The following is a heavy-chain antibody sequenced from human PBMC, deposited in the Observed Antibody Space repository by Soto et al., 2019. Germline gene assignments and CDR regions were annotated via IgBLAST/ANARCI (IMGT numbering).Heavy chain of an antibody. CDR2: IYYSGST. CDR3: ARQGLRWGGDSSGYYWFDP. Sequence: SETLSLTCTVSGGSISSSSYYWGWIRQPPGKGLEWIGSIYYSGSTYYNPSLKSRVTISVDTSKNQFSLKLSSVTAADTAVYYCARQGLRWGGDSSGYYWFDPWGQGTLVTVSS. V-gene: IGHV4-39*01. J-gene: IGHJ5*02. CDR1: GGSISSSSYY. D-gene: IGHD3-22*01.